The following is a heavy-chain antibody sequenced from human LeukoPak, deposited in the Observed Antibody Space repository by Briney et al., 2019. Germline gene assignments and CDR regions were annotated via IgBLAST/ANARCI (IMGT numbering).Heavy chain of an antibody. CDR1: GFTFSSYA. Sequence: PGGSLRLSCAASGFTFSSYAMSWVRQAPGKGLEWVSVISGSGGSTYYADSVKGRFTISRDNSKNTLYLQMNSLRAEDTAVYYCAKDYSSGGMYYFDYWGQGTLVTVSS. J-gene: IGHJ4*02. V-gene: IGHV3-23*01. CDR2: ISGSGGST. D-gene: IGHD6-19*01. CDR3: AKDYSSGGMYYFDY.